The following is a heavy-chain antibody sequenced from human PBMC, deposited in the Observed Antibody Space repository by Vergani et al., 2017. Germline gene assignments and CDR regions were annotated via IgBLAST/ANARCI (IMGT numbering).Heavy chain of an antibody. D-gene: IGHD1-26*01. V-gene: IGHV4-39*01. Sequence: QLQLQESGPGLVKPSETLSLTCTVSGGSISSSSYYWGWIRQPPGKGLEWIGSIYYSGSTYYNPSLKSRVTISVDTSKNQFSLKLSSVTAAETAVYYCARLRWELLFDYWGQGTLVTVSS. CDR3: ARLRWELLFDY. J-gene: IGHJ4*02. CDR2: IYYSGST. CDR1: GGSISSSSYY.